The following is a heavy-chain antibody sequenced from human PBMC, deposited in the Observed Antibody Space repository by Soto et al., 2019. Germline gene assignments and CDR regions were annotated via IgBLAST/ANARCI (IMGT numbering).Heavy chain of an antibody. V-gene: IGHV1-2*02. CDR1: GYTFTGYY. J-gene: IGHJ5*02. Sequence: ASVKVSCKASGYTFTGYYMHWVRQAPGQGLEWMGWINPNGGGTNYAQKFQGRVTMTRDTSISTAYMELSRLRSDDTAVYYCARLSIAAAGTFDWFGPWGHVTLVTVSS. CDR2: INPNGGGT. D-gene: IGHD6-13*01. CDR3: ARLSIAAAGTFDWFGP.